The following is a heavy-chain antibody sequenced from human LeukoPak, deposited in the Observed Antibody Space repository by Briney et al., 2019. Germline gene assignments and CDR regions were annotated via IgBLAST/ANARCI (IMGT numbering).Heavy chain of an antibody. CDR1: GGSIGSSSYY. Sequence: SETLSLTCTVSGGSIGSSSYYWGWIRQPPGKGLEWIGSIYYSGSTYYNPSLKSRVTISVDTSKNQFSLKLSSVTAADTAVYYCARGSSSWYSPQDWYFDLWGRGTLVTVSS. CDR2: IYYSGST. D-gene: IGHD6-13*01. V-gene: IGHV4-39*07. J-gene: IGHJ2*01. CDR3: ARGSSSWYSPQDWYFDL.